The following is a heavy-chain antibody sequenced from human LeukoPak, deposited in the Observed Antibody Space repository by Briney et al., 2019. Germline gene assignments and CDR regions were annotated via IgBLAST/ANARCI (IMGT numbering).Heavy chain of an antibody. CDR3: ARHSSSYPFDY. V-gene: IGHV4-30-4*01. D-gene: IGHD6-6*01. CDR1: GGSISSGEYY. J-gene: IGHJ4*02. Sequence: SQTLSLTCTVSGGSISSGEYYWSWIRQPPGKGLEWIGYFSYTGSTYYNPSVKSRVTISVDTSKNQFSLKLSSVTAADTAIYYCARHSSSYPFDYWGQGTLVTVSS. CDR2: FSYTGST.